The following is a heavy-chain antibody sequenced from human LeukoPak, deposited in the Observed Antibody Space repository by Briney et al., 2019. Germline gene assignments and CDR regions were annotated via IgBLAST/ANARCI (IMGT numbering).Heavy chain of an antibody. D-gene: IGHD3-10*01. J-gene: IGHJ3*01. CDR2: IDPSDSYT. CDR1: GYSFTSYW. CDR3: ARRYETIVRREAFDV. Sequence: GESLRISCKGSGYSFTSYWISWVRQMPGKGLEWMGRIDPSDSYTNYSPSFRGHVTISVDKSISTAYLQWSSLKASDTAMYYCARRYETIVRREAFDVWGQGTMVTVSS. V-gene: IGHV5-10-1*01.